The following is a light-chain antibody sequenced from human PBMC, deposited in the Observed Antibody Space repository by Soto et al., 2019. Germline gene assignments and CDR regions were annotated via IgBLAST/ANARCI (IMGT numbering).Light chain of an antibody. CDR3: QQYNNWPLT. Sequence: EAVMTQSPATLSVSPGERATLSCRASQTVSSNLAWYQQKPGQAPRLLIYDASTRATGIPARFSGSGSGTEFTLTTSSLQSEDSAVYFCQQYNNWPLTFGRGTKVELK. J-gene: IGKJ4*02. CDR1: QTVSSN. CDR2: DAS. V-gene: IGKV3-15*01.